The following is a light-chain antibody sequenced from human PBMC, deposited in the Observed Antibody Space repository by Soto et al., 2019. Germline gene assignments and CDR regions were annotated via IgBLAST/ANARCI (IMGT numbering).Light chain of an antibody. CDR2: GAA. CDR3: QHCHSWPT. J-gene: IGKJ4*02. CDR1: QSVFSS. V-gene: IGKV3-15*01. Sequence: EIVMTQSPATLSVSLGERVTLSCRASQSVFSSLAWYQQKPGQAPRLLIYGAATRPIGIPARFSGSGSGTEFTLTTSSLPAEDVEDYYCQHCHSWPTFGRGTRVEIK.